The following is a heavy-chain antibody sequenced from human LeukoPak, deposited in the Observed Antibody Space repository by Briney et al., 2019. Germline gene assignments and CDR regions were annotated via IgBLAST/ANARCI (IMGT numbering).Heavy chain of an antibody. CDR3: AKDHRYYDSSGYTDAFDI. CDR1: GFTFSSYA. V-gene: IGHV3-23*01. Sequence: PGGSLRLSCAASGFTFSSYAMSWVRQAPGKGLEWVSAISGSGGSTYYADSVKGRFTISRDNSKNTLYLQMNSLRAEDTAVYYCAKDHRYYDSSGYTDAFDIWGQGTTVTVSS. D-gene: IGHD3-22*01. CDR2: ISGSGGST. J-gene: IGHJ3*02.